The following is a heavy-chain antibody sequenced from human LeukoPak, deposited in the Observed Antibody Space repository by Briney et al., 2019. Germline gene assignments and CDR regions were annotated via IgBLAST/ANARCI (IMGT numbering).Heavy chain of an antibody. D-gene: IGHD1-1*01. CDR2: IWYDGTNK. CDR1: GFTFSSYG. J-gene: IGHJ6*03. Sequence: GGSLRLSCAASGFTFSSYGMHWVRQAPGKGLEWVALIWYDGTNKYYADSVKGRCTISRDNSKNTLYTQMSSLRAEDTAVYYCAKVLGRGYYYIDVWGKGTTVTVSS. V-gene: IGHV3-33*06. CDR3: AKVLGRGYYYIDV.